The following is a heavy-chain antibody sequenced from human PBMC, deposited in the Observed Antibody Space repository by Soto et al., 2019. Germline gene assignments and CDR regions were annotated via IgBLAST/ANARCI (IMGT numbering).Heavy chain of an antibody. Sequence: EVQLLESGGGLVQPGGSLRLSCAASGFIFNNYAMTWVRQAPGKGLEWVSTISGSDGSTYYADSVKGRLTISRDNSKNALYLQMSSLRAEDTALYYCVKDWTGDTCPCMDVWGQGTTVTVSS. D-gene: IGHD2-8*02. CDR1: GFIFNNYA. CDR2: ISGSDGST. CDR3: VKDWTGDTCPCMDV. V-gene: IGHV3-23*01. J-gene: IGHJ6*01.